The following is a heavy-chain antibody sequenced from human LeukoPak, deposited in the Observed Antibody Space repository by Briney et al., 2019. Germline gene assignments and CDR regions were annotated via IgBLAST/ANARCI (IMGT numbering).Heavy chain of an antibody. CDR1: GYTFTSYD. CDR2: MNPNSGNT. Sequence: GASVKVSCKASGYTFTSYDINWVRQATGQGLEWMRWMNPNSGNTGYAQKFQGRVTMTRNTSISTAYMELSSLRSEDTAVYYCARGVIVNGNRRPLLIYYFDYWGQGTLVTVSS. D-gene: IGHD2/OR15-2a*01. CDR3: ARGVIVNGNRRPLLIYYFDY. V-gene: IGHV1-8*01. J-gene: IGHJ4*02.